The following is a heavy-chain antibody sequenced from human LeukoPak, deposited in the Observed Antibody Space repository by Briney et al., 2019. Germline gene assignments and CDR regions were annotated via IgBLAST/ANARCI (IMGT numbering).Heavy chain of an antibody. CDR3: ASDPSNYYYMDV. CDR2: IYTSGST. Sequence: SETLSLTCTVSGGSISSYYWSWIRQPAGKGLEWIGRIYTSGSTNYNPSLKSRVTMSVDTSKNQFSLKLSSATAADTAVYYCASDPSNYYYMDVWGKGTTVTVSS. J-gene: IGHJ6*03. V-gene: IGHV4-4*07. CDR1: GGSISSYY.